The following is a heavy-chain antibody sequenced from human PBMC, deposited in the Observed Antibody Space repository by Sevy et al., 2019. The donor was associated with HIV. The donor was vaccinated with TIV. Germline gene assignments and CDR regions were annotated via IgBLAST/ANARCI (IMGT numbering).Heavy chain of an antibody. J-gene: IGHJ4*02. D-gene: IGHD5-12*01. V-gene: IGHV4-4*07. CDR3: AREADGYNYVAEF. Sequence: SETLSLICTVSGGSISGYYWSWIRQPAGKGLEWFGRIYSTGRSNYHPSLKRRVTMSVDTSKNKFSLRLSSVTAADTAVYFCAREADGYNYVAEFWGQGTLVTVSS. CDR1: GGSISGYY. CDR2: IYSTGRS.